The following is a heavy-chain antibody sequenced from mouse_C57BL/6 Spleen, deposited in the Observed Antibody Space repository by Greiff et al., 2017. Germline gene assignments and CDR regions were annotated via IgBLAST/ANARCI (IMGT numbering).Heavy chain of an antibody. J-gene: IGHJ4*01. CDR3: ARGKGYAMDY. CDR2: INPSNGGT. V-gene: IGHV1-53*01. CDR1: GYTFTSYC. Sequence: QVQLQQPGPELVKPGASLKLSCKASGYTFTSYCMHWVQQRPGQGLEWIGYINPSNGGTNYNETFKSKTTLTVDKSSNTVYMQLSSLTSEDSAVYDCARGKGYAMDYWGQGTSVTVAA.